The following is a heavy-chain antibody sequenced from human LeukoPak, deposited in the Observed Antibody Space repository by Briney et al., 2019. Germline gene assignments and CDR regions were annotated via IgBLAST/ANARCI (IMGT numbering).Heavy chain of an antibody. Sequence: SETLSLTCTVSGGSISSSSYFWGWIRQPPGKGLEWIGCIYHSGTTYYNPSLKSRVTLSVERTKHQFSLNLTSVTAADTAVYYCATGGPFGSDSAVRAEYFQRWGQGTLVTVSS. V-gene: IGHV4-39*07. CDR2: IYHSGTT. CDR3: ATGGPFGSDSAVRAEYFQR. J-gene: IGHJ1*01. D-gene: IGHD3-10*01. CDR1: GGSISSSSYF.